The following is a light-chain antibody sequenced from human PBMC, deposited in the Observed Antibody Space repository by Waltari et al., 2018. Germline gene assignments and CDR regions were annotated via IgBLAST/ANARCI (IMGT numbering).Light chain of an antibody. J-gene: IGKJ1*01. CDR2: RMS. CDR1: PSVSTSY. CDR3: QQGDSIPPT. Sequence: EIVLTQSPTSMTFSQGERVTISCTASPSVSTSYLDWYQQKPGFPPRLLVYRMSSRASGVPARFSGSGSGTSYTLTISNMEAEDAANYYCQQGDSIPPTFGQGTKVEIK. V-gene: IGKV3D-20*02.